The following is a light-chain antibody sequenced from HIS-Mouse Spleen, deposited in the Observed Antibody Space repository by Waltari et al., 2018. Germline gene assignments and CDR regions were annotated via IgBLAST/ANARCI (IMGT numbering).Light chain of an antibody. Sequence: DIQMTQSPSTLSASVVYRVTITFRASQIISSWLAWYQQKPGKAPKLLIYKASSLESGVPSRFSGSGSGTEFTLTISSLQPDDFATYYCQQYRTFGQGTKVEIK. V-gene: IGKV1-5*03. CDR3: QQYRT. J-gene: IGKJ1*01. CDR1: QIISSW. CDR2: KAS.